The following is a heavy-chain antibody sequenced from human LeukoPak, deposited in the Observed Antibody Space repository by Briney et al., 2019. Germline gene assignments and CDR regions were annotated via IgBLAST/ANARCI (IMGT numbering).Heavy chain of an antibody. CDR2: ISYDGSNK. CDR3: AKVFRGVVAATPPPVDY. D-gene: IGHD2-15*01. Sequence: GGSLRLSCAASGFTFSSYGMHWVRQAPGKGLEWVAVISYDGSNKYYADSVKGRFTISRDNSKNTLYLQMNSLRAEDTAVYYCAKVFRGVVAATPPPVDYWGRGTLVTVSS. CDR1: GFTFSSYG. J-gene: IGHJ4*02. V-gene: IGHV3-30*18.